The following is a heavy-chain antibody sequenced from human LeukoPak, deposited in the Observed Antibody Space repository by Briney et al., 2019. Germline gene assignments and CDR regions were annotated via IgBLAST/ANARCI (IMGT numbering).Heavy chain of an antibody. J-gene: IGHJ4*02. CDR2: MNPNSGNT. Sequence: ASVKVSCKASGYTFTSYDINWVRQATGQGLEWMGWMNPNSGNTGYAQKFQGRVTMTRDTSISTAYMELSRLRSDDTAVYYCARDPSSSWSVGYFDYWGQGTLVTVSS. D-gene: IGHD6-13*01. CDR1: GYTFTSYD. V-gene: IGHV1-8*01. CDR3: ARDPSSSWSVGYFDY.